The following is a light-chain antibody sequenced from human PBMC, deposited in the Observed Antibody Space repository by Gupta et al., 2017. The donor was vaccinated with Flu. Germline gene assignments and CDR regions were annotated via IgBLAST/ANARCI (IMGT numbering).Light chain of an antibody. V-gene: IGLV4-69*01. CDR1: SGSSRYP. J-gene: IGLJ3*02. CDR3: QTWGTGIRV. Sequence: VSLTCTLGSGSSRYPIEWHQQQPGKGPRDLMKVNNDGSHTKGGGIPDRFSGSSSGAERYLTISSLLAEDEADYYCQTWGTGIRVFGGGTKLTVL. CDR2: VNNDGSH.